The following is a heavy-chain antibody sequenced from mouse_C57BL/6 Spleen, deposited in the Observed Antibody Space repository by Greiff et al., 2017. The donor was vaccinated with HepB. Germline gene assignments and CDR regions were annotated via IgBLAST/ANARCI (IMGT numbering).Heavy chain of an antibody. D-gene: IGHD2-4*01. CDR2: IYPGDGDT. CDR3: AREEDDYDKYLDY. V-gene: IGHV1-82*01. Sequence: QVQLQQSGPELVKPGASVKISCKASGYAFSSSWMNWVKQRPGKGLEWIGRIYPGDGDTNYNGKFKGKATLTADKSSSTAYMQLSSLTSEDSAVYLCAREEDDYDKYLDYWGQGTTLTVAS. J-gene: IGHJ2*01. CDR1: GYAFSSSW.